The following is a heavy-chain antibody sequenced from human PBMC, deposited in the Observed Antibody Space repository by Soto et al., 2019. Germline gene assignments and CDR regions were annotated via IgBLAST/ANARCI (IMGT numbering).Heavy chain of an antibody. V-gene: IGHV3-23*01. J-gene: IGHJ4*02. D-gene: IGHD3-22*01. CDR2: ISSSGRNT. CDR1: GFTFSSYA. CDR3: ARDYYDSSGYLAPLDY. Sequence: GGSLRLSCAASGFTFSSYAMSWVRQAPGKGLEWVSGISSSGRNTYYADSVKGRFTISRDNAKNSLYLQMNSLRAEDTAVYYCARDYYDSSGYLAPLDYWGQGTLVTVS.